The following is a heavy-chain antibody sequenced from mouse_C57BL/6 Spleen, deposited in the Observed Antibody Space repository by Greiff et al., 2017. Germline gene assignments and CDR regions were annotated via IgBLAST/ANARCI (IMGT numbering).Heavy chain of an antibody. CDR2: IHPNSGST. J-gene: IGHJ4*01. Sequence: QVQLQQPGAELVKPGASVKLSCKASGYTFTSYWMHWVKQRPGQGLEWIGMIHPNSGSTNYNEKFKSKATLTVDKSSSTAYMQLSSLTSEDSAVYYCARGAYGYDKSAMDYWGQGTSVTVSS. CDR1: GYTFTSYW. V-gene: IGHV1-64*01. D-gene: IGHD2-2*01. CDR3: ARGAYGYDKSAMDY.